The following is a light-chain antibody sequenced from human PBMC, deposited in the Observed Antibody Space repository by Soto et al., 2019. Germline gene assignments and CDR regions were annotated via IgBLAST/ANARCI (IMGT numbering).Light chain of an antibody. Sequence: QSALTQPASVSGSPGQSITISCTGTSXDVGSYNLVSWYQQHPGKAPNLMIYEGSKRPSGVSNRFSGSKSGNTASLTISGLQAEDEADYYCCSYAGSSTYVFGTGTKVTVL. CDR2: EGS. J-gene: IGLJ1*01. CDR3: CSYAGSSTYV. CDR1: SXDVGSYNL. V-gene: IGLV2-23*01.